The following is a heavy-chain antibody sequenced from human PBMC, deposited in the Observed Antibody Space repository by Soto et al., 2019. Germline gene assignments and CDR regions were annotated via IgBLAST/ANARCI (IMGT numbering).Heavy chain of an antibody. CDR3: ASILLGYCSSTSCYELRN. D-gene: IGHD2-2*01. Sequence: ASVKVSCKASGYTFTSYGISWVRQAPGQGLEWMGWISAYNGNTNYAQKLQGRVTMTTDTSTSTAYMELRSLRSDDTAVYYCASILLGYCSSTSCYELRNWGQGTLVTVSS. V-gene: IGHV1-18*01. J-gene: IGHJ4*02. CDR2: ISAYNGNT. CDR1: GYTFTSYG.